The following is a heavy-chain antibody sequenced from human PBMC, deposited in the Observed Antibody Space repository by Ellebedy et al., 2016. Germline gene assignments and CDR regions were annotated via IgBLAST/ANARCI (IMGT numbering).Heavy chain of an antibody. V-gene: IGHV4-31*03. J-gene: IGHJ4*02. CDR1: GGSISSGGYY. CDR3: ARHSGYYGVDY. CDR2: IYYSGST. Sequence: SETLSLTXTVSGGSISSGGYYWSWIRQHPGKGLEWIGYIYYSGSTYYNPSLKSRVTISVDTSKNQFSLKLSSVTAADTAVYYCARHSGYYGVDYWGQGTLVTVSS. D-gene: IGHD3-22*01.